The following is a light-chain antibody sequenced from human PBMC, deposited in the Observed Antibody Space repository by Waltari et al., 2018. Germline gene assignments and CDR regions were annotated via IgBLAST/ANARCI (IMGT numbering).Light chain of an antibody. CDR2: DIN. J-gene: IGLJ3*02. Sequence: QSALTQPRSVSGSPGQSVTISCTGTSSDVGGYNYVSWYQQHPNKAPKLIIYDINKRHSGVPERFSGSKSGNTASLTISGLQAEEEADYYCCSYVGSNIYWVFGGGTKLTVL. CDR1: SSDVGGYNY. CDR3: CSYVGSNIYWV. V-gene: IGLV2-11*01.